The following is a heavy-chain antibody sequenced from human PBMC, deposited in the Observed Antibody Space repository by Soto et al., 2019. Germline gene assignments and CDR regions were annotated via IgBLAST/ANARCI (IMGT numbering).Heavy chain of an antibody. Sequence: LRLSCVASGFPFDMFNMNWVRQAPGKGLECVSYISSSGSTKYYADSVKGRFTISRDNAKNSLYLEMNSLRAEDTAVYYCARESEDLTSNFDYWGQGTLVTVSS. CDR3: ARESEDLTSNFDY. CDR1: GFPFDMFN. J-gene: IGHJ4*02. V-gene: IGHV3-48*03. CDR2: ISSSGSTK.